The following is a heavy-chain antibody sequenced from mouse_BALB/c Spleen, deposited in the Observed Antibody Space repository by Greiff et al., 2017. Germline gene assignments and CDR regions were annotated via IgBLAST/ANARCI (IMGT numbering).Heavy chain of an antibody. J-gene: IGHJ4*01. Sequence: QVQLQQSGPGLVQPSQSLSITCTVSGFSLTSYGVHWVRQSPGKGLEWLGVIWRGGSTDNYAAFISRLTISKDNSKSQVFFKMNSLQANDTAIYYCARNGDGYYVLYAMDYWGQGTSVTVSS. CDR1: GFSLTSYG. CDR3: ARNGDGYYVLYAMDY. CDR2: IWRGGST. V-gene: IGHV2-2*02. D-gene: IGHD2-3*01.